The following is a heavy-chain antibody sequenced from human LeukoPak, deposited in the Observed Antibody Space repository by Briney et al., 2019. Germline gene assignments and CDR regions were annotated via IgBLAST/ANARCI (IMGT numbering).Heavy chain of an antibody. CDR3: AVLVVVTATIDY. Sequence: PSDTQSLTYTLCGGSISSSNYYWGWLRQPPGKGLEGIGYILYSGSPLYHPPLKSRVHISVHMSKKQLSLELLSVPAADTAVYLCAVLVVVTATIDYCGQGTLVTVSS. J-gene: IGHJ4*02. V-gene: IGHV4-39*01. D-gene: IGHD2-21*02. CDR2: ILYSGSP. CDR1: GGSISSSNYY.